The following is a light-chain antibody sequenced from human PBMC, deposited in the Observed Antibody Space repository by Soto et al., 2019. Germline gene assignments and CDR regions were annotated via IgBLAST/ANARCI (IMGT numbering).Light chain of an antibody. V-gene: IGLV2-14*01. Sequence: QSVLTQPASVSGSPGQSNTISCTGTSSDVGGYNYVSWSQQHPGKAPQLMIYEVSNRPSGVSNRFSGSKSGNTASLTTSGLQAEDEADYYCSSYTSSSTYVFGTGTKVTV. CDR1: SSDVGGYNY. J-gene: IGLJ1*01. CDR3: SSYTSSSTYV. CDR2: EVS.